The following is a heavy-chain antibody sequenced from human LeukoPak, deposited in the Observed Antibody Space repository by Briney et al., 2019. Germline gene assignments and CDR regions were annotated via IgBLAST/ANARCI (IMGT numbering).Heavy chain of an antibody. D-gene: IGHD5-24*01. CDR2: MYHSGST. CDR1: GYSISSGHY. J-gene: IGHJ4*02. Sequence: SETLSLTCTVSGYSISSGHYWGWIRQPPGKGLEWIGSMYHSGSTYYNPPLKSRVTISEDTSKNQFSLKLRSVTAADTAVYYCASQGYGATERWGQGTLVTVSS. CDR3: ASQGYGATER. V-gene: IGHV4-38-2*02.